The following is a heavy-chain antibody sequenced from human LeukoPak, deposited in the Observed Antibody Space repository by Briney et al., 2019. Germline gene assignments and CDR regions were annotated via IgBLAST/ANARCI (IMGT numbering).Heavy chain of an antibody. CDR3: ARGSGSYFGPTGY. CDR2: INPNSGGT. V-gene: IGHV1-2*02. Sequence: ASVKVSCKASGYTFTGYYVHWVRQAPGQGLEWMGWINPNSGGTNYAQKFQGRVTMTRDTSISTAYMELSTLRSDDTAVYYCARGSGSYFGPTGYWGQGTLVTVSS. CDR1: GYTFTGYY. D-gene: IGHD1-26*01. J-gene: IGHJ4*02.